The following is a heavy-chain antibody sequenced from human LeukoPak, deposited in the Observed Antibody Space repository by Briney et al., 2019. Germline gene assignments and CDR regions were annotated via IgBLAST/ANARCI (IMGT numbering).Heavy chain of an antibody. CDR2: IKSDGSAT. V-gene: IGHV3-74*03. J-gene: IGHJ4*02. D-gene: IGHD3-10*01. CDR1: GFTFSTYW. CDR3: ARVGGRGSIGGDC. Sequence: GGSLRLSCAASGFTFSTYWMHWVRQAPGKGLVWVSRIKSDGSATTYADFVKGRFTASRDNAKNTLYLQMNSLRAEDTAMYFCARVGGRGSIGGDCWGQGTLVTVSS.